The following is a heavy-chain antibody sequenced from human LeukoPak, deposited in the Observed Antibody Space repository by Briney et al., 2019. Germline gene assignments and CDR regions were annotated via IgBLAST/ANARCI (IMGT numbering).Heavy chain of an antibody. V-gene: IGHV3-53*01. CDR1: GFTVSNNY. Sequence: PGGSLRLSCAASGFTVSNNYMSWVRQAPGKGLEWVSVIYSGGTANYADSVKGRFTISRDISKNTLYLQMNSLRAEDTAVYYCARTDSIAAARDYWGQGTLVTVSS. CDR3: ARTDSIAAARDY. CDR2: IYSGGTA. J-gene: IGHJ4*02. D-gene: IGHD6-13*01.